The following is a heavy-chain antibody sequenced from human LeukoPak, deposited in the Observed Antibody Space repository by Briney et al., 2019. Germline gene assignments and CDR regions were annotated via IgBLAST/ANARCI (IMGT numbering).Heavy chain of an antibody. CDR1: GGSISSSSYY. CDR2: IYYSGST. D-gene: IGHD5-18*01. Sequence: SETLSLTCTVSGGSISSSSYYWCWIRQPPGKGLEWIGSIYYSGSTYYNPSLKSRVTISVDTSKNQFSLKLSSVTAADTAVYYCARGVGYGLKSYFDYWGQGTLVTVSS. J-gene: IGHJ4*02. CDR3: ARGVGYGLKSYFDY. V-gene: IGHV4-39*07.